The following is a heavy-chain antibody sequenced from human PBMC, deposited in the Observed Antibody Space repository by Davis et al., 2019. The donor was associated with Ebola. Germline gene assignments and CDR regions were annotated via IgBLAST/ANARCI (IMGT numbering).Heavy chain of an antibody. CDR1: GFTVSSNY. CDR2: NYSGGST. CDR3: VPNRDSSGYSFDY. D-gene: IGHD3-22*01. V-gene: IGHV3-53*01. Sequence: PGGSLRLSGAASGFTVSSNYMSWVRQAPGKGLEWVSVNYSGGSTYYADSVKGRFTISRDNAKNSLYLQMNLLRDEDTAVYYCVPNRDSSGYSFDYWGQGTLVNVSS. J-gene: IGHJ4*02.